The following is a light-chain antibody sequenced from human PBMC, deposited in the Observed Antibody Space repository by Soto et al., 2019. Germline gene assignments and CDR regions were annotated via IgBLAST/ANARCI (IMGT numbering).Light chain of an antibody. V-gene: IGLV2-18*02. Sequence: QSVLTQPRSVSGSPGQSVTISCTGISSDVDSYNRVSWYQQPPGTAPKLMIYEVSNRPSGVPDRFSGSKSGNTASLTISGLQAEDEADYYCCSYAASHTWVFGTGTKVTV. J-gene: IGLJ1*01. CDR1: SSDVDSYNR. CDR3: CSYAASHTWV. CDR2: EVS.